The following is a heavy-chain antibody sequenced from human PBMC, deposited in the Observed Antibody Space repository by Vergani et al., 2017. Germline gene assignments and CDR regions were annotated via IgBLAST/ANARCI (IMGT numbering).Heavy chain of an antibody. D-gene: IGHD2-15*01. J-gene: IGHJ2*01. CDR2: IIPILGIA. CDR1: GGTFSSYA. V-gene: IGHV1-69*09. Sequence: QVQLVQSGAEVKKPGASVKVSCKASGGTFSSYAISWVRQAPGQGLEWMGRIIPILGIANYAQKFQGRVTITADKSTSTAYMELSSLRSEDTAEYYCARDRGYCSGGSCLWYFDLWGRGTLVTVSS. CDR3: ARDRGYCSGGSCLWYFDL.